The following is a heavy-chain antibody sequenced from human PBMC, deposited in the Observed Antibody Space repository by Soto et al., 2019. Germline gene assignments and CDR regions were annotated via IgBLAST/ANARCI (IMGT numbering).Heavy chain of an antibody. V-gene: IGHV4-30-2*01. J-gene: IGHJ6*02. CDR1: GGSISSGDYS. CDR3: ARYIAVAGYYYYGMDV. CDR2: IYHSGST. D-gene: IGHD6-19*01. Sequence: SETLSLTCAVSGGSISSGDYSWSWIRQPPGKGLEWIGYIYHSGSTYYNPSLKSRVTISVDRSKNQFSLKLSSVTAADTAVYYCARYIAVAGYYYYGMDVCGQGTTVPVSS.